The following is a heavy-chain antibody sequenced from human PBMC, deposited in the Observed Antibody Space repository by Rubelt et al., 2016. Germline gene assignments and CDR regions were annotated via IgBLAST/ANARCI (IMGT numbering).Heavy chain of an antibody. Sequence: QVQLVQSGAEVKKPGASVKVSCKASGYTFTSYYMHWVRQAPGQGLEWMGRINPSGGSTSYAQKFQGRLTLTRDTSTSTVYMGLSSLRAEDTAVYYCARDVIVVVPAAPDAVDIWGQGTMVTVSS. CDR1: GYTFTSYY. V-gene: IGHV1-46*01. J-gene: IGHJ3*02. D-gene: IGHD2-2*01. CDR2: INPSGGST. CDR3: ARDVIVVVPAAPDAVDI.